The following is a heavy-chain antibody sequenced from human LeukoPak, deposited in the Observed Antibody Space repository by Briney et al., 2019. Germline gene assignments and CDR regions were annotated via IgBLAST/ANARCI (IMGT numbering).Heavy chain of an antibody. CDR1: GYTFTNYD. Sequence: ASVKVSCKASGYTFTNYDINWVRQATGQGLEWMGWMNPNSANTGYAQKFQGRVTMTRNTSISTAYMELSSLKSEDTAVYYCARSYSSGWYDLDYWGQGTLVTDSS. CDR3: ARSYSSGWYDLDY. J-gene: IGHJ4*02. V-gene: IGHV1-8*01. D-gene: IGHD6-19*01. CDR2: MNPNSANT.